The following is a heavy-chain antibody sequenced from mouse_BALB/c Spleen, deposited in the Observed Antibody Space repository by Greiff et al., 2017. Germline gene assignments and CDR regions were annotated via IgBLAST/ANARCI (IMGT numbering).Heavy chain of an antibody. CDR1: GYTFSSYW. J-gene: IGHJ3*01. D-gene: IGHD2-10*02. V-gene: IGHV1-9*01. CDR3: ARKYGNYAWFAY. CDR2: ILPGSGST. Sequence: QVQLQQSGPELVKPGALVKISCKATGYTFSSYWIEWVKQRPGHGLEWIGEILPGSGSTNYNEKFKGKATFTADTSSNTAYMQLSSLTSEDSAVYYCARKYGNYAWFAYWGQGTLVTVSA.